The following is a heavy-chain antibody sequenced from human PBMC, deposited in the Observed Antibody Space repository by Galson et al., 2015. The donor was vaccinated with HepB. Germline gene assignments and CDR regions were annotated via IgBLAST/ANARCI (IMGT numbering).Heavy chain of an antibody. V-gene: IGHV3-23*01. CDR3: AKCGYYDSSGYHSSLDY. CDR1: GFTFSSYA. D-gene: IGHD3-22*01. Sequence: SLRLSCAASGFTFSSYAMSWVHQAPGKGLEWVSAISGSGGSTYYADSVKGRFTISRDNSKNTLYLQMNSLRAEDTAVYYCAKCGYYDSSGYHSSLDYWGQGTLVTVSS. J-gene: IGHJ4*02. CDR2: ISGSGGST.